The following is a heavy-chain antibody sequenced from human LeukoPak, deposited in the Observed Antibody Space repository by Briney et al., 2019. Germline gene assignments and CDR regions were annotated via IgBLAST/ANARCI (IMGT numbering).Heavy chain of an antibody. CDR3: AKDLGDSSGYYYDAFDI. D-gene: IGHD3-22*01. CDR1: GFTFSNYG. J-gene: IGHJ3*02. Sequence: GGSLRLSCAASGFTFSNYGMHWVRQAPGKGLEWVAVISYDGSNKYYADSVKGRFTISRDNSKNTLYLQMNSLRAEDTAVYYCAKDLGDSSGYYYDAFDIWGQGTMVTVSS. CDR2: ISYDGSNK. V-gene: IGHV3-30*18.